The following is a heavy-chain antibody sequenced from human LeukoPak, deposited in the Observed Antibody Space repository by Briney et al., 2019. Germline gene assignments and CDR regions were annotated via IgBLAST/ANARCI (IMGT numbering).Heavy chain of an antibody. CDR1: GFTFSSYD. D-gene: IGHD3-10*01. CDR3: ARAQGYYYGSGSYYPYYFDY. CDR2: IGTAGDT. J-gene: IGHJ4*02. V-gene: IGHV3-13*01. Sequence: GGSLRLSCAASGFTFSSYDMHWVRQATGKGLEWVSAIGTAGDTYYPGSVKGRFTISRENAKNSLCLQMNSLRAGDTAVYYCARAQGYYYGSGSYYPYYFDYWGQGTLVTVSS.